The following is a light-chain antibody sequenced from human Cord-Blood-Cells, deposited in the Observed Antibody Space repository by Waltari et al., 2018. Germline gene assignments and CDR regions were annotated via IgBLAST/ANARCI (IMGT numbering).Light chain of an antibody. V-gene: IGLV6-57*02. CDR2: EDN. J-gene: IGLJ3*02. CDR1: SGSIASNY. CDR3: QSYDSSNWV. Sequence: NFMLTQPHSVSESPGKTVTISCTCSSGSIASNYVQWYQQRPGSAPTTVIYEDNQSPSGVPDRFSGSIDSASNSASLTISGLKTEDEADYYCQSYDSSNWVFGGGTKLTVL.